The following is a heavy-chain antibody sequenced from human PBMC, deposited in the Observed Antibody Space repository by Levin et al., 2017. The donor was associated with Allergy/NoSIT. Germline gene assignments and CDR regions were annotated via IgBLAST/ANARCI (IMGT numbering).Heavy chain of an antibody. J-gene: IGHJ6*02. Sequence: GESLKISCKASGYTFTSYDINWVRQATGQGLEWMGWMNPNSGNTGYAQKFQGRVTMTRNTSISTAYMELSSLRSEDTAVYYCARRVTDGDYWYYPYYGMDVWGQGTTVTVSS. CDR3: ARRVTDGDYWYYPYYGMDV. V-gene: IGHV1-8*01. CDR2: MNPNSGNT. CDR1: GYTFTSYD. D-gene: IGHD4-17*01.